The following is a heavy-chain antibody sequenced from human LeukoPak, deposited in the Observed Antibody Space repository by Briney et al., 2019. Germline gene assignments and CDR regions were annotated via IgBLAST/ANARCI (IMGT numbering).Heavy chain of an antibody. J-gene: IGHJ4*02. CDR1: GFTFSGYS. CDR3: ARGGIYSQGFDY. CDR2: ISTTSDYI. V-gene: IGHV3-21*01. Sequence: PGGSLRLSCAASGFTFSGYSMNWVRQAPGKGLEWVSSISTTSDYIHYADSLKGRVAISRDNAKNSLYLQMNSLRAEDTAIHYCARGGIYSQGFDYWGRGSLVTVSS. D-gene: IGHD6-13*01.